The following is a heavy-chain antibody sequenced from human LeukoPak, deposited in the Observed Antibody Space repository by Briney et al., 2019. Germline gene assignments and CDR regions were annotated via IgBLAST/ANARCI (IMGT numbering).Heavy chain of an antibody. Sequence: QAGGSLRPSCAASGFTFSGRWMHWVRQAPDKGLVWVSRINTEGTNTYYADSVKGRFTISRDNAKNTLYLQMNSLRAEDTAVYYCAASGYDPRDYWGQGTLVTVSS. CDR2: INTEGTNT. CDR3: AASGYDPRDY. CDR1: GFTFSGRW. J-gene: IGHJ4*02. D-gene: IGHD5-12*01. V-gene: IGHV3-74*01.